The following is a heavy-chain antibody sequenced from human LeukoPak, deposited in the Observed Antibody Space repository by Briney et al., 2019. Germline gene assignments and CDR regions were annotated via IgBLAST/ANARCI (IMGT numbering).Heavy chain of an antibody. J-gene: IGHJ6*02. CDR3: ARGGGVVVPADENYYGMDV. V-gene: IGHV1-2*02. CDR1: GYTFTGYY. CDR2: INPNSGGT. Sequence: ASVKVSCKASGYTFTGYYMHRVRQAPGQGLEWMGWINPNSGGTNYAQKFQGRVNMTRDTSISTAYMELSRLRSDDTAVYYCARGGGVVVPADENYYGMDVWGQGTTVTVSS. D-gene: IGHD2-2*01.